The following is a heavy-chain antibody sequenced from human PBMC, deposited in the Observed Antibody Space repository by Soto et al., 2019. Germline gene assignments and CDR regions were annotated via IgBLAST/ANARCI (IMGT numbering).Heavy chain of an antibody. D-gene: IGHD3-3*01. Sequence: GGSLRLSCAASGFTFSSYAMSWVRQAPGKGLEWVSAISGSGGSTYYADSVKGRFTISRDNSKNTLYLQMNSLRAEDTAVYYCAKQDLRFLEWLTLDPWGQGTLVTVSS. J-gene: IGHJ5*02. CDR2: ISGSGGST. V-gene: IGHV3-23*01. CDR1: GFTFSSYA. CDR3: AKQDLRFLEWLTLDP.